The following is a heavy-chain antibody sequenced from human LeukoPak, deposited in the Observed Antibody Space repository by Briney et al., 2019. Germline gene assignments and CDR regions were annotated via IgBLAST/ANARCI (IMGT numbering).Heavy chain of an antibody. J-gene: IGHJ4*02. V-gene: IGHV4-39*02. CDR1: GGSISTSSYY. CDR2: IYYSGST. CDR3: ARETKTYYFESSAYYPYYFDS. D-gene: IGHD3-22*01. Sequence: SSETLSLTCIVSGGSISTSSYYWGWLRQPPGKGLEWIGTIYYSGSTNYNPSLKSRVTISVDTSKNHFSLKLSSVTAADTAVYYCARETKTYYFESSAYYPYYFDSWGQGTLVTVSS.